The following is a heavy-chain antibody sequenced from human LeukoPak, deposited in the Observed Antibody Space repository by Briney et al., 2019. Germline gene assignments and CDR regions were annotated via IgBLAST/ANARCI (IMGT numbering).Heavy chain of an antibody. CDR1: GYTLTELS. J-gene: IGHJ5*02. D-gene: IGHD3-22*01. V-gene: IGHV1-24*01. CDR2: FDPEDGET. CDR3: ARDVTFYYDSSGYYGFDP. Sequence: GASVKVSCKVSGYTLTELSMHWVRQAPGKGLEWMGGFDPEDGETIYAQKFQGRVTMTEDTSTDTAYMELSSLRPEDTAVYYCARDVTFYYDSSGYYGFDPWGQGTLVTVSS.